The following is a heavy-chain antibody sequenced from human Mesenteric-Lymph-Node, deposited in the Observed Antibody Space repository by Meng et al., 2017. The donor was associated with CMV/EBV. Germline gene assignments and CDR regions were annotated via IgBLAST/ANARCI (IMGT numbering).Heavy chain of an antibody. CDR2: ISNTANTI. CDR1: GFSFSDYY. V-gene: IGHV3-11*04. CDR3: ARVKRAAIWTSYYYYGMDV. Sequence: GGSLRLSCAVSGFSFSDYYMNWIRQAPGKGLEWVSYISNTANTIMYADSVKGRFTISRDNARNSLYLQMNSLRAEDTAVYYCARVKRAAIWTSYYYYGMDVWGQGTTVTVSS. D-gene: IGHD2-2*02. J-gene: IGHJ6*02.